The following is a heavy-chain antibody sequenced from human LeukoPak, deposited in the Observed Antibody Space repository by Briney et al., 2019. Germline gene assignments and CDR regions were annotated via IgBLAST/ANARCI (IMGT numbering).Heavy chain of an antibody. CDR2: ISGSGGST. Sequence: PGGSLRLSCAASGFTFSSYAMSWVRQAPGKGLEWVSAISGSGGSTYYADSVKGRFTISRDNSKNTLYLQMNSLRAEDTAVYYCAKAYYDSSGPWEPPADWGQGTLVTVPS. J-gene: IGHJ4*02. D-gene: IGHD3-22*01. CDR3: AKAYYDSSGPWEPPAD. V-gene: IGHV3-23*01. CDR1: GFTFSSYA.